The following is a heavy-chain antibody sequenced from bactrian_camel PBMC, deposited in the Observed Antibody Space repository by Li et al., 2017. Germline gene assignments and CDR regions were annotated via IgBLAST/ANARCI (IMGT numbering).Heavy chain of an antibody. D-gene: IGHD1*01. CDR2: IDAGGRKT. J-gene: IGHJ4*01. CDR1: GFAFGMHN. V-gene: IGHV3S28*01. CDR3: AARADCSGDDCDGAYKY. Sequence: VESGGSLRLSCAASGFAFGMHNMMWFRQDGRKGLEWVAHIDAGGRKTSYTDSVKGRFTISRDNAKNMLYLQSNSLKTEDTAMYYCAARADCSGDDCDGAYKYWGQGTQVTVS.